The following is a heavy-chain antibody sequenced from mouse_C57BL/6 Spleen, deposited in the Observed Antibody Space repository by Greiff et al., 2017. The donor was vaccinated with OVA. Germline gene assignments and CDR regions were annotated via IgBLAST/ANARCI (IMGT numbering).Heavy chain of an antibody. CDR3: TRGGYYDWFAY. Sequence: EVKVVESGGGLVQPGGSMKLSCAASGFTFSDAWMDWVRQSPEKGLEWVAEIRNKANNHATYYAESVKGRFTSSRDDSKSSVYLQMNSLRAEDTGIYYCTRGGYYDWFAYWGQGTLVTVSA. J-gene: IGHJ3*01. V-gene: IGHV6-6*01. CDR2: IRNKANNHAT. CDR1: GFTFSDAW. D-gene: IGHD2-3*01.